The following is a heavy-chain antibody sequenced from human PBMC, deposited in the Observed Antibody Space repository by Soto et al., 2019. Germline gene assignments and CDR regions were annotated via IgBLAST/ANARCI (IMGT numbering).Heavy chain of an antibody. CDR1: GFSLTTSGVG. CDR2: IYWNDDK. V-gene: IGHV2-5*01. CDR3: AHITHDYGDYDWFDS. J-gene: IGHJ5*01. Sequence: SGPTLVNPTPTLTLTCTFSGFSLTTSGVGAGWIRQPPGKALEWLALIYWNDDKRYSPSLKSRLTITKDTSKNRVVLTVTNMDPVDTATYYCAHITHDYGDYDWFDSLGQGTLVTVAS. D-gene: IGHD4-17*01.